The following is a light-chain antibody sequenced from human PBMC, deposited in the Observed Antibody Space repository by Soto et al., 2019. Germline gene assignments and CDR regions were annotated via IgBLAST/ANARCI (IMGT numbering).Light chain of an antibody. J-gene: IGLJ2*01. CDR3: SSYTSSGTVV. CDR1: GSDVGGYKY. Sequence: QSALTQPASVSGSPGQSITISCTGTGSDVGGYKYVSWYQQHPGKAPKLKIYEVTNRPSGVSNRFSGSKSGNTASLTISGLQAEDEAYYYCSSYTSSGTVVFGTGTKLTVL. CDR2: EVT. V-gene: IGLV2-14*01.